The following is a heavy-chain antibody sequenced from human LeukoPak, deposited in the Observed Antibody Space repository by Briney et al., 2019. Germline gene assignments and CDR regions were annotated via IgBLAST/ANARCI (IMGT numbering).Heavy chain of an antibody. J-gene: IGHJ5*02. D-gene: IGHD6-19*01. Sequence: PSETLSLTCTVSGGSISRSTYYWGWIRQPPGKGLEWIGSIYYTGSTYYNPSLKSRVTISVDTSKSQFSLRLSSVTAADTAVYYCARGDTSAWYGAYNFFDPWGQGTLVTVSS. CDR1: GGSISRSTYY. CDR2: IYYTGST. V-gene: IGHV4-39*07. CDR3: ARGDTSAWYGAYNFFDP.